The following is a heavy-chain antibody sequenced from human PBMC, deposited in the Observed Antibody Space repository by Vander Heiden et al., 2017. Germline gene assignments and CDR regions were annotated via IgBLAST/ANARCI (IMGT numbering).Heavy chain of an antibody. J-gene: IGHJ4*02. CDR3: ARVAFGYSYGRIDY. V-gene: IGHV3-33*01. Sequence: QVQLVEYGGGVVQPGRSLSLSCAASGFTLRSYGMHWVRQAPGKGLEWVAVIWYDGSNKYYADSVKGRFTISRDNSKNTLYLQMNSMRAEDTAVYYCARVAFGYSYGRIDYWGQGTLVTVSS. CDR1: GFTLRSYG. CDR2: IWYDGSNK. D-gene: IGHD5-18*01.